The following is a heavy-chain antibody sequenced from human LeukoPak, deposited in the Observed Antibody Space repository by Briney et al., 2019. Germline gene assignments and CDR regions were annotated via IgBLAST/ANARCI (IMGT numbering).Heavy chain of an antibody. Sequence: TGGSLRLSGAASGFTFSSYSMNWVRQGPGKGLECVSSISSSSSYIYYADSVKGRFTISRDNAKNSLYLQMNSLRAEDTAVYYCARVEASGYDYGAFDYWGQGTLVTVSS. D-gene: IGHD5-12*01. CDR3: ARVEASGYDYGAFDY. V-gene: IGHV3-21*01. CDR2: ISSSSSYI. CDR1: GFTFSSYS. J-gene: IGHJ4*02.